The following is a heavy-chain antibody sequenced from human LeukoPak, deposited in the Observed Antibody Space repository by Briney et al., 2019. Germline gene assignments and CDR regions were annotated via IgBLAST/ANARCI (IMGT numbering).Heavy chain of an antibody. D-gene: IGHD2-21*01. CDR2: ISGSGGST. CDR3: AGLYSSYYFDY. V-gene: IGHV3-23*01. Sequence: GGSLRLSCAASGFTFSNYYMSWVRQAPGKGLEWVSAISGSGGSTYYADSVKGRFTISRDNSKNTLYLQMNSLRAEDTAVYYCAGLYSSYYFDYWGQGTLVTVSS. J-gene: IGHJ4*02. CDR1: GFTFSNYY.